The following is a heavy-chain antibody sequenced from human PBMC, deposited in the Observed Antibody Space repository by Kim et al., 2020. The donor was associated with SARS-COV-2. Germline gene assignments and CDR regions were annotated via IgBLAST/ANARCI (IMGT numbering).Heavy chain of an antibody. Sequence: GESLKISCKGSGYSFTSYWISWVRQMPEKGLEWMGRIDPSDSYTNYSPSFQGHVTISADKSISTAYLQWSSLKASDTAMYYCARQGYDILTGYYGYYYYGMDVWGQGTTVTVSS. J-gene: IGHJ6*02. V-gene: IGHV5-10-1*01. CDR3: ARQGYDILTGYYGYYYYGMDV. CDR2: IDPSDSYT. D-gene: IGHD3-9*01. CDR1: GYSFTSYW.